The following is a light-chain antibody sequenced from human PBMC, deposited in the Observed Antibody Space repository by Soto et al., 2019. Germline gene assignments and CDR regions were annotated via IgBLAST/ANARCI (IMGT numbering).Light chain of an antibody. Sequence: QSVLTQPASVSGSTGQSITISCTGTSSDVGSYNLVSWYQQHPGKAPKLIIYEVSERPSGVSHRFSGSKTGNTASLTISGLQAEDEADYYCCSSATPRLFGGGTKLTVL. CDR1: SSDVGSYNL. V-gene: IGLV2-23*02. CDR2: EVS. CDR3: CSSATPRL. J-gene: IGLJ2*01.